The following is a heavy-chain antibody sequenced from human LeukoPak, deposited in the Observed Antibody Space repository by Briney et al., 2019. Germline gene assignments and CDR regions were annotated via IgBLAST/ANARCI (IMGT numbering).Heavy chain of an antibody. J-gene: IGHJ1*01. CDR2: ISGSGGST. Sequence: GGSLRLSCAASGFTFSSYAMSWVRQAPGKGLEWVSAISGSGGSTFYADSVKGRFTISRDNSKNTLYLQMNSLRAEDTAVIYCPKGGDSRGYLVYFQHWGQGTLVPVHS. V-gene: IGHV3-23*01. CDR3: PKGGDSRGYLVYFQH. CDR1: GFTFSSYA. D-gene: IGHD3-22*01.